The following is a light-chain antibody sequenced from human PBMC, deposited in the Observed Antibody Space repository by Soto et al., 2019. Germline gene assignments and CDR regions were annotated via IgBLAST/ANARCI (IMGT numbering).Light chain of an antibody. Sequence: EIVLTQSPATLSLSPGERATLSCRASQSVSIYLAWYQQKPGQAPRLLIYDASNRATGIPARFSGSGSGTDISLTISSLEPEDFAVYYCQQRSNWPTITFGQGTRLEIK. CDR2: DAS. V-gene: IGKV3-11*01. CDR1: QSVSIY. J-gene: IGKJ5*01. CDR3: QQRSNWPTIT.